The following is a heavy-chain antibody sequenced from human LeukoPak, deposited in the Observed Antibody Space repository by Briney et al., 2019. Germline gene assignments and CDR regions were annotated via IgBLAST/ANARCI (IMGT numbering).Heavy chain of an antibody. V-gene: IGHV4-59*02. D-gene: IGHD6-19*01. Sequence: PSETLSLTCAVSGGSVSGHYWDWIRQPPGKELEWIGYIYASGSANYHPSLKSRVTISLDTSENHVSLRLTSVTAEDTAVYYCAREAPGGSGWTYFDYWGQGSLVTVSS. J-gene: IGHJ4*02. CDR3: AREAPGGSGWTYFDY. CDR1: GGSVSGHY. CDR2: IYASGSA.